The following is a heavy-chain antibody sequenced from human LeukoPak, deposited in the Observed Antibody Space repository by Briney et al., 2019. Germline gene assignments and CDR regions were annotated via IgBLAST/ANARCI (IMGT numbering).Heavy chain of an antibody. D-gene: IGHD3-10*01. V-gene: IGHV4-39*07. CDR1: GGSISSSSYY. CDR2: IYYSGST. CDR3: ARVRALVRGEMDY. J-gene: IGHJ4*02. Sequence: SETLSLTCTVSGGSISSSSYYWGWIRQPPGKGLEWIGSIYYSGSTYYNPSLKSRVTISVDTSKNQFSLKLSSVTAADTAVYYCARVRALVRGEMDYWGQGTLVTVSS.